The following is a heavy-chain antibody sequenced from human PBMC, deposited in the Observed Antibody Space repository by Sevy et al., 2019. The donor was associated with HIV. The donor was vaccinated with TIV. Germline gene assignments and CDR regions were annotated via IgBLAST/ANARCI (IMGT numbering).Heavy chain of an antibody. Sequence: GGSLRLSCAASGFTFSSYAMSWVRQAPGKGLEWVSAISGSGGSTYYADSVKGRFTISRDNSKNTLYLQMNSLRAEHTAVYYCAKDPPEYSSSSGADAFDIWGQGTMVTVSS. J-gene: IGHJ3*02. CDR3: AKDPPEYSSSSGADAFDI. D-gene: IGHD6-6*01. CDR2: ISGSGGST. CDR1: GFTFSSYA. V-gene: IGHV3-23*01.